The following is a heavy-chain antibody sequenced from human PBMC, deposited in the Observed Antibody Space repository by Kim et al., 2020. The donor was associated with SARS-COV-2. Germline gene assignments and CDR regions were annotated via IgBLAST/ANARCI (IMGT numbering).Heavy chain of an antibody. V-gene: IGHV4-59*13. CDR2: IYYSGST. CDR1: GGSISSYY. D-gene: IGHD5-12*01. J-gene: IGHJ6*02. Sequence: SETLSRTCTVSGGSISSYYWSWIRQPPGKGLEWIGYIYYSGSTNYNPSLKSRVTISVDTSKNQFSLKLSSVTAADTAVYYCARVSGRSAVDVWGQGTTVTVSS. CDR3: ARVSGRSAVDV.